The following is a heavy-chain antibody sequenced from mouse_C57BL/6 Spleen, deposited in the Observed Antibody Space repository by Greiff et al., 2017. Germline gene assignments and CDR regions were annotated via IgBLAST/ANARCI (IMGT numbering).Heavy chain of an antibody. CDR3: ARNWDVGYFDV. D-gene: IGHD4-1*01. J-gene: IGHJ1*03. CDR2: IDPSDSYT. CDR1: GYTFTSYW. Sequence: QVQLQQPGAELVMRGASVKLSCKASGYTFTSYWMHWVKQRPGQGLEWIGEIDPSDSYTNYNQKFKGKSTLTVDKSSSTAYMQLSSLTSEDSAVYYCARNWDVGYFDVWGTGTTVTVSS. V-gene: IGHV1-69*01.